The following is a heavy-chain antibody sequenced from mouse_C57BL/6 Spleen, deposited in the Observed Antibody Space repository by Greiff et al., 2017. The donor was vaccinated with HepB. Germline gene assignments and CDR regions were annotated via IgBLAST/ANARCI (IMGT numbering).Heavy chain of an antibody. CDR1: GYSITSGYY. CDR2: ISYDGSN. V-gene: IGHV3-6*01. Sequence: SLPGLVKPSQSLSLTCSVTGYSITSGYYWNWIRQFPGNKLEWMGYISYDGSNNYNPSLKNRISITRDTSKNQFFLKLNSVTTEDTATYYCARIYSNPYYYAMDYWGQGTSVTVSS. CDR3: ARIYSNPYYYAMDY. J-gene: IGHJ4*01. D-gene: IGHD2-5*01.